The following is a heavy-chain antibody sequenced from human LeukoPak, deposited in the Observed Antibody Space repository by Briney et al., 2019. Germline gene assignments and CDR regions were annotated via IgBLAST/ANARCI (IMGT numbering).Heavy chain of an antibody. D-gene: IGHD4-23*01. CDR2: ISYDGSNK. J-gene: IGHJ3*02. Sequence: GGSLRLSCAASGFTFSSYAMHWVRQAPGKGLEWVAVISYDGSNKYYADSVKGRFTISRDNAKNSLYLQMNSLRAEDTAVYYCARSIDYGGKEDAFDIWGQGTMVTVSS. CDR3: ARSIDYGGKEDAFDI. CDR1: GFTFSSYA. V-gene: IGHV3-30-3*01.